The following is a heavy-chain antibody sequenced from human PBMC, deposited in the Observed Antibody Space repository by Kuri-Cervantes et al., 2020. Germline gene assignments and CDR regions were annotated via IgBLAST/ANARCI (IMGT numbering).Heavy chain of an antibody. CDR2: ISTSGDTI. V-gene: IGHV3-11*04. D-gene: IGHD6-25*01. CDR1: GFTLSDYY. Sequence: LSLTCAASGFTLSDYYMSWIRQAPGKGLEWLSYISTSGDTIYYADSVKGRFTISRDNAKNSLYLQMNSLRAEDTAVYYCARVGSYYFDYWGQGTLVTVSS. CDR3: ARVGSYYFDY. J-gene: IGHJ4*02.